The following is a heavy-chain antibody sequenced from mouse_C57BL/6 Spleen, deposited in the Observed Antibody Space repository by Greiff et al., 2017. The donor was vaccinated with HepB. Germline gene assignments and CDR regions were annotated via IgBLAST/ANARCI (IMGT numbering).Heavy chain of an antibody. J-gene: IGHJ4*01. CDR2: IDPSDSYT. CDR1: GYTFTSYW. CDR3: ARGSSTIVKAMDY. Sequence: QVQLQQPGAELVMPGASVKLSCKASGYTFTSYWMHWVKQRPGQGLEWIGEIDPSDSYTNYNQKFKGKSTLTVDKSSSTAYMQLSSRTSEDSAVYYCARGSSTIVKAMDYWGQGTSVTVSS. D-gene: IGHD2-5*01. V-gene: IGHV1-69*01.